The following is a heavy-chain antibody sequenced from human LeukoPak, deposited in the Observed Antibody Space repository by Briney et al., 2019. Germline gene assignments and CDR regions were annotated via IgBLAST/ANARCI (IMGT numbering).Heavy chain of an antibody. J-gene: IGHJ4*02. CDR2: ISGSGGST. D-gene: IGHD3-16*01. CDR1: GFTFSSHS. Sequence: GGSLRLSCAASGFTFSSHSMNWVRQAPGKGLEWVSAISGSGGSTYCADSVKGRFTISRDNSKNTLYLQMNSLRAEDTAVYYCARGGDLFDDWGQGTLVTVSS. V-gene: IGHV3-23*01. CDR3: ARGGDLFDD.